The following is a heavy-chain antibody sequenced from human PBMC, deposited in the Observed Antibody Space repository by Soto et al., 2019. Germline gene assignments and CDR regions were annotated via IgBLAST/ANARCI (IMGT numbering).Heavy chain of an antibody. J-gene: IGHJ6*03. CDR3: ARESGGATATLDYYYFYMDV. V-gene: IGHV1-2*04. D-gene: IGHD5-12*01. Sequence: ASVKVSCKSSGDSFNDYYIHWVRQAPGQGFEWMGWINPNGGVTKYAQKFQGWVSMTRDTSIRTVFMQLSRLRSDDTAVYYCARESGGATATLDYYYFYMDVWGTGTTVTVSS. CDR2: INPNGGVT. CDR1: GDSFNDYY.